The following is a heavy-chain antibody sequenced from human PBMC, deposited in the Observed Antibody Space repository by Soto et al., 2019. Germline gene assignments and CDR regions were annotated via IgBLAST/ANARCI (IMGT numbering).Heavy chain of an antibody. D-gene: IGHD2-15*01. CDR3: AKNGCSYPACYPYYYYVDV. CDR2: LTVTGDSA. CDR1: GFRLSDSA. Sequence: EVQLLESGGGLVQPGGSLRLSCAASGFRLSDSAVSWVRQAPGKGLEWVSSLTVTGDSAFYSDSVKGRFTISRDISKSTLYLQMNSLRAEDTPVYYCAKNGCSYPACYPYYYYVDVWGRGTMVTVSS. J-gene: IGHJ6*03. V-gene: IGHV3-23*01.